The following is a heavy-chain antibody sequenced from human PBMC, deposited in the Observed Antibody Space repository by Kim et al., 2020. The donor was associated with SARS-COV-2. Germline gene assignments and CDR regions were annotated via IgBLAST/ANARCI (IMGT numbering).Heavy chain of an antibody. V-gene: IGHV3-21*01. Sequence: GGSLRLSCAASGFTFSSFNMNWVRQPPGKGLEGVSSISISSYIYYADSVKGRFTISRDNAKNSLFLQMNSLRAEDTAVYYCARGLVWFGESRGGRGTLVTVSS. CDR2: ISISSYI. CDR3: ARGLVWFGESR. CDR1: GFTFSSFN. J-gene: IGHJ4*02. D-gene: IGHD3-10*01.